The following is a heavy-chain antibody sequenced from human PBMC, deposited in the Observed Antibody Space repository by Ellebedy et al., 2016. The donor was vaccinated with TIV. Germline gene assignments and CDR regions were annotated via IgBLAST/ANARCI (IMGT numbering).Heavy chain of an antibody. J-gene: IGHJ4*02. CDR2: IVSNGDST. V-gene: IGHV3-64D*06. Sequence: GESLKISCPASGFTFSSYAMHWVRQAPGKGLEYISAIVSNGDSTYYANSVKGRFIISRDNSKNTLYLQMSSLRLEDTAVYYCVKAWGDWGQGTLVTVSS. D-gene: IGHD3-16*01. CDR3: VKAWGD. CDR1: GFTFSSYA.